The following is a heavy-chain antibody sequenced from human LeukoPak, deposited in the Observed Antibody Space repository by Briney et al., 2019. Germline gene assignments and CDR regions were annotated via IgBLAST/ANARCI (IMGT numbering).Heavy chain of an antibody. CDR2: ISAYNGNT. V-gene: IGHV1-18*01. J-gene: IGHJ4*02. CDR3: ARAFKQRYFFDY. D-gene: IGHD6-25*01. CDR1: GYTFTSYC. Sequence: ASLKVSCKTSGYTFTSYCISWVRQAPGQRLEWRGWISAYNGNTHYAQKLQGRVTMTTDTSTSTAYIELRSLRSHDTAVYNSARAFKQRYFFDYWGQGTLVTVSS.